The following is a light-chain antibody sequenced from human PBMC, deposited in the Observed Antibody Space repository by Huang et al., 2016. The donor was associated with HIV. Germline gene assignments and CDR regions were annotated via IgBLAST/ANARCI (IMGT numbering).Light chain of an antibody. V-gene: IGKV1D-13*01. CDR1: QDITDA. Sequence: AIQLTQSPSFLSASVGDRVTITCRASQDITDALAWYQQKPCKPPKVLIYDASSLESGVPSRFSGSGSGADFTLTISSLQPEDFATYYCQQFKNYPLTFGGGTKVDVK. J-gene: IGKJ4*01. CDR2: DAS. CDR3: QQFKNYPLT.